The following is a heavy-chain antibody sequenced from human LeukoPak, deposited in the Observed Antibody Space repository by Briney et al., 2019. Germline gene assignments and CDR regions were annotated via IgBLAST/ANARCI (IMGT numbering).Heavy chain of an antibody. Sequence: GGSLRLSCAASGFTFSIYTMTWVRQAPGKGLDWVSSISSSSKHIFYADSMKGRFTVSRDNDRNSLFLQINSLRAEDTAIYYCEKMMTEGHEYWGQGTLVTVSS. J-gene: IGHJ4*02. CDR3: EKMMTEGHEY. CDR1: GFTFSIYT. CDR2: ISSSSKHI. V-gene: IGHV3-21*01. D-gene: IGHD3-16*01.